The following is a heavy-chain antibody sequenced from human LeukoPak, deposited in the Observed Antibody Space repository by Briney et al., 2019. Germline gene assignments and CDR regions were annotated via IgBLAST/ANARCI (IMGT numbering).Heavy chain of an antibody. CDR1: GFTFNNYG. J-gene: IGHJ6*03. Sequence: AGGSLRLSCAAAGFTFNNYGMRWVRQAPGKWLEFVAFIRYNGNNQYYADSVKGRFTISRDNSKTTLYLKMNSLKGDDTAVYYCAKDSAFYYIDVWGKGTTVIISS. CDR2: IRYNGNNQ. V-gene: IGHV3-30*02. D-gene: IGHD3-10*01. CDR3: AKDSAFYYIDV.